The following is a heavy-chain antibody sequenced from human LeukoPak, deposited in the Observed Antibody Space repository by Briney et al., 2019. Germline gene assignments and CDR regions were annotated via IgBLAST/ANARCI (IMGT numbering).Heavy chain of an antibody. V-gene: IGHV4-34*01. J-gene: IGHJ4*02. CDR3: ARGPAGYDSSGYGEYFDY. Sequence: PSETLSLTCAVYGGSFSGYYWSWIRQPPGKGLEWIGEINHSGSTNYNPSLKSRVTISVDTSKNQFTLKLSSVTAADTAVYYCARGPAGYDSSGYGEYFDYWGQGTLVTVSS. CDR1: GGSFSGYY. CDR2: INHSGST. D-gene: IGHD3-22*01.